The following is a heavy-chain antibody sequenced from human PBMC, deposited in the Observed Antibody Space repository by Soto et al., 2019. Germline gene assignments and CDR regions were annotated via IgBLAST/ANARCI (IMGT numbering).Heavy chain of an antibody. CDR3: ARATAMVRGPKRGAFDI. CDR1: GYTFTSYA. J-gene: IGHJ3*02. Sequence: ASVKVSCKASGYTFTSYAMHWVRQAPGQRLEWMGWINAGNGNTKYSQKFQGRVTITRDTSASTAYMELSSLRSEDTAVYYCARATAMVRGPKRGAFDIWGQGTMVTVSS. V-gene: IGHV1-3*01. CDR2: INAGNGNT. D-gene: IGHD3-10*01.